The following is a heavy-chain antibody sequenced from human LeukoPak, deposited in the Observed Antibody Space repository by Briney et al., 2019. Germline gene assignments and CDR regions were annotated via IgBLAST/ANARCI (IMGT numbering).Heavy chain of an antibody. V-gene: IGHV1-18*01. CDR3: ARDRASGTYCLDY. CDR1: GHTFTNYG. CDR2: ISAYNGNT. Sequence: ASVKVSCKASGHTFTNYGITWVRQAPGQGLEWMGWISAYNGNTNYAQKLQGRVTMTTDTSTSTAYMELRNLRSDDTAVYYCARDRASGTYCLDYWGQGTLVTVSS. D-gene: IGHD1-26*01. J-gene: IGHJ4*02.